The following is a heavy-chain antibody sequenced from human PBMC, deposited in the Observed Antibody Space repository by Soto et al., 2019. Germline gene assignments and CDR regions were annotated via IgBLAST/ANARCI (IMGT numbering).Heavy chain of an antibody. CDR1: GYSFTSYW. J-gene: IGHJ6*02. D-gene: IGHD6-13*01. Sequence: PGGSLKISCKGSGYSFTSYWIGWVRQMPVKGLEWMGIIYPGDSDTRYSPSFQGQVTISADKSISTAYLQWSSLKASDTAMYYCARRQSSSWYLYGMDVWGQGTMVTVSS. CDR2: IYPGDSDT. CDR3: ARRQSSSWYLYGMDV. V-gene: IGHV5-51*03.